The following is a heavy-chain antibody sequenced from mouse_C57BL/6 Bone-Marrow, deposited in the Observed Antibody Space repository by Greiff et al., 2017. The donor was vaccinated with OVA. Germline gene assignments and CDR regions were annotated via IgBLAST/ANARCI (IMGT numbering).Heavy chain of an antibody. J-gene: IGHJ4*01. Sequence: QVQLKQPGAELVKPGASVKLSCKASGYTFTSYWMHWVKQRPGQGLEWIGMIHPNSGSTNYNEKFKSKATLTVDKSSSTAYMQLSSLTSEDSAVYYWARESDYYGSSTGAMDYWGQGTSVTVSS. CDR1: GYTFTSYW. V-gene: IGHV1-64*01. CDR3: ARESDYYGSSTGAMDY. CDR2: IHPNSGST. D-gene: IGHD1-1*01.